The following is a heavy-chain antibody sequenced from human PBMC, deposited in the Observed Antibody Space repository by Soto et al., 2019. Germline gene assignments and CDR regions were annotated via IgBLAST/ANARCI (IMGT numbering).Heavy chain of an antibody. J-gene: IGHJ6*02. V-gene: IGHV3-23*01. CDR3: AKPPPAAMTTVTTALSYYYYGMDV. Sequence: EVQLLESGGGLVQPGGSLRLSCAASGFSSSSYAMNWVRQAPGKGLEWVSGISGSGGSTYYADSVKGRFTISRDNSKNTLYLQMISLRAEDTAVYYCAKPPPAAMTTVTTALSYYYYGMDVWGQGTTVTVSS. CDR1: GFSSSSYA. D-gene: IGHD4-17*01. CDR2: ISGSGGST.